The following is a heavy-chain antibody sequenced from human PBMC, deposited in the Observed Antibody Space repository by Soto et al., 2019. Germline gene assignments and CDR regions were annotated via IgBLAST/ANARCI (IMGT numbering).Heavy chain of an antibody. V-gene: IGHV1-8*01. Sequence: QVQLVQSGAEVREPGASVKVSCKASGYSFSSLDINWVRQTTGQGLEWMGWMQPRDGRTGYAQKFQGRVTMTRDTSINTAYMELSSLTSDDTAFYYCARGVTAGFDYWGQGTLVTVSS. CDR3: ARGVTAGFDY. D-gene: IGHD2-21*02. J-gene: IGHJ4*02. CDR2: MQPRDGRT. CDR1: GYSFSSLD.